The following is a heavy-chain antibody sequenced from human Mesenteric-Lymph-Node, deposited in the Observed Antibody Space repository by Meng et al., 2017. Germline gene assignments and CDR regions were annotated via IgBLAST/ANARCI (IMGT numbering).Heavy chain of an antibody. V-gene: IGHV1-18*01. D-gene: IGHD3-9*01. J-gene: IGHJ6*02. CDR3: ARELLGDYDILTGYYPGPYYYYGMDV. CDR1: GYTFSNYG. CDR2: ISGYSGNT. Sequence: ASVKVSCKASGYTFSNYGISWVRQAPGQGPEWMGWISGYSGNTNYVQKFQGRVTMTTDTSTSTVYMELRSLRSDDTALYYCARELLGDYDILTGYYPGPYYYYGMDVWGQGTTVTVSS.